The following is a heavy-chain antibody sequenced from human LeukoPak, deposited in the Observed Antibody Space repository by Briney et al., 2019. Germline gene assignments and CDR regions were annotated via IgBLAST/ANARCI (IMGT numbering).Heavy chain of an antibody. J-gene: IGHJ4*02. CDR1: GFTFSSYG. V-gene: IGHV3-23*01. D-gene: IGHD1-26*01. CDR3: AKVFWGGGSYLFDY. Sequence: GGSLRLSCAASGFTFSSYGMSWVRQAPGKGLEWVSAISGSGGSTYYADSVKGRLTISRDNSKNTLYLQMNSLRAEDTAVYYCAKVFWGGGSYLFDYWGQGTLVTVSS. CDR2: ISGSGGST.